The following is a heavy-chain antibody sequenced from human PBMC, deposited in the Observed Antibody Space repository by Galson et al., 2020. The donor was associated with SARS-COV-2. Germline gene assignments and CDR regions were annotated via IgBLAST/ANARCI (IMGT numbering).Heavy chain of an antibody. CDR2: ISYDASNK. D-gene: IGHD6-13*01. Sequence: GGSLRLSCAASGFTFSSYAMHWVRQAPGKGLEWVAVISYDASNKYYADSVKGRFSISRDNAINMLFLQMSSLRVDDTAVYYCVKEEAGAGNWYFDLWGRGTLVTVTS. CDR1: GFTFSSYA. V-gene: IGHV3-30*04. J-gene: IGHJ2*01. CDR3: VKEEAGAGNWYFDL.